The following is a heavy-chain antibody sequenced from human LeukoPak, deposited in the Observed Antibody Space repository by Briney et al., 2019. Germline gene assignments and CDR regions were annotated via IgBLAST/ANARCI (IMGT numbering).Heavy chain of an antibody. D-gene: IGHD6-13*01. V-gene: IGHV3-64*02. CDR1: GFTFNTYS. J-gene: IGHJ4*02. CDR3: ARETATGVTSSWYYDY. CDR2: ITSDGSGT. Sequence: GGSLRLSCAAPGFTFNTYSIHWVRQAPGKGLEYISAITSDGSGTFYADSVNGRFTISRDNSKNTLYLQMSSLTIEDVAMYYCARETATGVTSSWYYDYWGQGTLVTVSS.